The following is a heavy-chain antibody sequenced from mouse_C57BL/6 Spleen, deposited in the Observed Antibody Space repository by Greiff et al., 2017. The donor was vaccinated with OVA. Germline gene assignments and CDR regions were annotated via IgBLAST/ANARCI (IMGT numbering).Heavy chain of an antibody. Sequence: DVMLVESGGGLVKPGGSLKLSCAASGFTFSDYGMHWVRQAPEKGLEWVAYISSGSSTIYYADTVKGRFTISRDNAKNTLFLQMTSLRSEDTAMYYCARSYGSRGGYFDYWGQGTTLTVSS. J-gene: IGHJ2*01. CDR2: ISSGSSTI. V-gene: IGHV5-17*01. CDR1: GFTFSDYG. D-gene: IGHD1-1*01. CDR3: ARSYGSRGGYFDY.